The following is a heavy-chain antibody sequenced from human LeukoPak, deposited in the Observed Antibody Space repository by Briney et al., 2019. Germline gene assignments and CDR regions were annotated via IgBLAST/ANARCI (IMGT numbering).Heavy chain of an antibody. CDR3: ARYQYYFDY. V-gene: IGHV3-53*01. CDR2: IYTGGTT. D-gene: IGHD2-2*01. J-gene: IGHJ4*02. CDR1: GFIVSSKY. Sequence: GGSLRLSCAASGFIVSSKYITWVRQAPGKGLEWVSVIYTGGTTNYADSVKGRFTISRDNSKNTLYLQMNSLRAEDTAVYYCARYQYYFDYWGQGTLVTVSS.